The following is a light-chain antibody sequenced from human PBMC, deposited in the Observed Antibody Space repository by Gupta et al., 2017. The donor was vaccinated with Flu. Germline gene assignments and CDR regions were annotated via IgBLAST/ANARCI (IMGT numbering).Light chain of an antibody. CDR2: DDS. Sequence: GGNNIGSKTVHWYQQKPGQAPVLVVYDDSDRPSGIPERLSGSNSGNTATLTISRVEDGDESDYYCQVWDSSSEHQVFGGGTKLTAL. J-gene: IGLJ2*01. CDR3: QVWDSSSEHQV. V-gene: IGLV3-21*02. CDR1: NIGSKT.